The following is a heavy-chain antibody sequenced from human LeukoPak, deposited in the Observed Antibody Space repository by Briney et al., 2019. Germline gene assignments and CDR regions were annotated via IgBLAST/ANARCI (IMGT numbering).Heavy chain of an antibody. V-gene: IGHV3-30*02. J-gene: IGHJ6*03. D-gene: IGHD2-2*01. CDR2: LRYDGSNK. Sequence: GGSLRLSCAASGFTFSTYGMHWVRQAPGKGLEWVAFLRYDGSNKYYADSVKGRFTISRDNSKNTLYLQMNSLRAEDTAVYYCAKDVVKCGSTSCYFYYYMDVWGKGTTVTVSS. CDR1: GFTFSTYG. CDR3: AKDVVKCGSTSCYFYYYMDV.